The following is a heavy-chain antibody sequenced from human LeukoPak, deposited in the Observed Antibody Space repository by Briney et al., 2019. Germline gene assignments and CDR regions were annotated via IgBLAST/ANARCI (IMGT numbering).Heavy chain of an antibody. V-gene: IGHV7-4-1*02. D-gene: IGHD3-22*01. J-gene: IGHJ6*03. CDR1: GYTFTSYA. CDR3: ARVDGYYDSSGLYYYYMDV. CDR2: INTNTGNP. Sequence: GASVKVSCKASGYTFTSYAMNWVRQAPGQGLEWMGWINTNTGNPTYAQGFTGRFVFSLDTSVSTAYLQISSLKAEDTAVYYCARVDGYYDSSGLYYYYMDVWGKGTTVTVSS.